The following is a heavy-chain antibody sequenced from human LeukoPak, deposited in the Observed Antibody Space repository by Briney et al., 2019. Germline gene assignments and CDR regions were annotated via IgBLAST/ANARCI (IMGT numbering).Heavy chain of an antibody. CDR3: ARDGIRFLDRYYYYYFMDV. Sequence: ASVKVSCKASGYTFTNYYMHWVRQAPGQGLEWMGLINPSGGSTTYAQKFQGRVTMTRDMSTRTVYMELSSLRSEDTALYYCARDGIRFLDRYYYYYFMDVWGKGTTVTVSS. J-gene: IGHJ6*03. CDR1: GYTFTNYY. CDR2: INPSGGST. V-gene: IGHV1-46*01. D-gene: IGHD3-3*01.